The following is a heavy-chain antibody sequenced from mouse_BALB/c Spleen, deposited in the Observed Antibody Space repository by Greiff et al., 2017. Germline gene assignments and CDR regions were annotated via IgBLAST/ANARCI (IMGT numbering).Heavy chain of an antibody. CDR1: GYSFTSYW. CDR2: IYPGNSDT. Sequence: DVKLQESGTVLARPGASVKMSCKASGYSFTSYWMHWVKQRPGQGLEWIGAIYPGNSDTSYNQKFKGKAKLTAVTSASTAYMELSSLTNEDSAVYYCTRRLDTTVVTPYWYFDVWGAGTTVTVSS. CDR3: TRRLDTTVVTPYWYFDV. D-gene: IGHD1-1*01. J-gene: IGHJ1*01. V-gene: IGHV1-5*01.